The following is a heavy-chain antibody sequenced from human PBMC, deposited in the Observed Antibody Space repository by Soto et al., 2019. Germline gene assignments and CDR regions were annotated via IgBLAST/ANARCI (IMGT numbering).Heavy chain of an antibody. CDR1: GYTFTSYD. Sequence: VKVSCKASGYTFTSYDINWVRQATGQGLEWMGWMNPNSGNTGYAQKFQGRVTMTRNTSISTAYMELSSLRSEDTAVYYCARTGAPGDYDYIWGNFNAPNYYYYMDVWGKGTTVTVS. V-gene: IGHV1-8*01. CDR3: ARTGAPGDYDYIWGNFNAPNYYYYMDV. CDR2: MNPNSGNT. D-gene: IGHD3-16*01. J-gene: IGHJ6*03.